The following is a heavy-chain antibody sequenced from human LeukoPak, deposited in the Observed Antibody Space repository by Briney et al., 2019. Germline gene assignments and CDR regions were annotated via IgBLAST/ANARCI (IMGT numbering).Heavy chain of an antibody. CDR3: ARMYNWNDDLPLGYYGMDV. Sequence: GASVTVSCTASGGTFSSYAISWVRQAPGQGLEWMGGIIPIFGTANYAQKFQGRVTITADESTSTAYMELSSLRSEDTAVYYCARMYNWNDDLPLGYYGMDVWGQGTTVTVSS. D-gene: IGHD1-1*01. CDR1: GGTFSSYA. V-gene: IGHV1-69*01. CDR2: IIPIFGTA. J-gene: IGHJ6*02.